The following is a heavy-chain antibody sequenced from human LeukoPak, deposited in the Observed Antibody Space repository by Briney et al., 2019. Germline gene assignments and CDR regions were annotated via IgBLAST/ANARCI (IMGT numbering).Heavy chain of an antibody. D-gene: IGHD2-2*01. Sequence: GGSLRLPCAASGFTFSSYWMHWVRQAPGKGLEWVANIKQDGSEKYYVDSVKGRFSISRDNARNSLHLQMNSLRAEDTAVYYCARVVVVPADRGGFDYWGQGTLVTVSS. J-gene: IGHJ4*02. CDR2: IKQDGSEK. CDR3: ARVVVVPADRGGFDY. CDR1: GFTFSSYW. V-gene: IGHV3-7*03.